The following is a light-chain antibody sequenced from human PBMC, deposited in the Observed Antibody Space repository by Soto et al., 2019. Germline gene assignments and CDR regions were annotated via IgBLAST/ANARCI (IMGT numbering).Light chain of an antibody. J-gene: IGKJ5*01. V-gene: IGKV3-11*02. Sequence: EIVLKQSPATLSLSPGETATLSCRASQSVSNYLAWYQHKPGQAPRLLIYGASNRATGVSARISGSGSGRDFSLTINSLEPEDSAVYYCHQRTNWPSITFGQGTRLEI. CDR3: HQRTNWPSIT. CDR2: GAS. CDR1: QSVSNY.